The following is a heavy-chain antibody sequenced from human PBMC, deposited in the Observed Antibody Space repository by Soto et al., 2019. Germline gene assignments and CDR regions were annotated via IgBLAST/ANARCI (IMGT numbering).Heavy chain of an antibody. CDR2: ISGSGGGT. Sequence: EVQVLESGGGLVQPGGSLRLSCAASGFTFSSYAMSWVRQAPGKGLEWVSSISGSGGGTYYADSVKGRFTFSRDNSKNTLDLQMNSLRAEDTAVYYCATFGIATTKRSPPDYIDYWGQGALVTVSS. D-gene: IGHD2-21*01. V-gene: IGHV3-23*01. J-gene: IGHJ4*02. CDR1: GFTFSSYA. CDR3: ATFGIATTKRSPPDYIDY.